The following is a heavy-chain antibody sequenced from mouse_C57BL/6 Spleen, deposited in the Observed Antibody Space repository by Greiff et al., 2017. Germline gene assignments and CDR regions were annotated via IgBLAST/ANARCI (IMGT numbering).Heavy chain of an antibody. J-gene: IGHJ2*01. D-gene: IGHD3-3*01. V-gene: IGHV1-82*01. CDR3: ARGDRDVSFDY. Sequence: QVQLQQSGPELVKPGASVKISCKASGYAFSSSWMNWVKQRPGKGLEWIGRIYPGDGYTNYNGKFKGKATLTADKASSTAYMQLSSLTSEDSAVYFCARGDRDVSFDYWGQGTTLTVSS. CDR1: GYAFSSSW. CDR2: IYPGDGYT.